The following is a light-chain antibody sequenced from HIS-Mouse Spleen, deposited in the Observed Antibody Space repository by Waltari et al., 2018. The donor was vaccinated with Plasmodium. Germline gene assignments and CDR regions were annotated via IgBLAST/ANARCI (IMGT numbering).Light chain of an antibody. CDR3: QQYNNWSFT. Sequence: EIVMTQYPATLSVSPGERATLSCRASQSVSSNLAWYQQKPGQTPRLLIYGASTRDTGIPARFSGSGSGTEFTLTISSLQSEDFAVYYCQQYNNWSFTFGPGTKVDIK. V-gene: IGKV3-15*01. CDR2: GAS. CDR1: QSVSSN. J-gene: IGKJ3*01.